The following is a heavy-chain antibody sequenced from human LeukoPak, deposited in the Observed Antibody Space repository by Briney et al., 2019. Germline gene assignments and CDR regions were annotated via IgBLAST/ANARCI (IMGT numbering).Heavy chain of an antibody. Sequence: VASVKVSCKASGGTFSSYAISWVRQAPGQGLEWMGGIIPIFGTAKYAQKFQGRVTITTDESTSTAYMELSSLRSEDTAVYYCARDARGYSYVFPFDYWGQGTLVTVSS. CDR3: ARDARGYSYVFPFDY. CDR1: GGTFSSYA. CDR2: IIPIFGTA. J-gene: IGHJ4*02. V-gene: IGHV1-69*05. D-gene: IGHD5-18*01.